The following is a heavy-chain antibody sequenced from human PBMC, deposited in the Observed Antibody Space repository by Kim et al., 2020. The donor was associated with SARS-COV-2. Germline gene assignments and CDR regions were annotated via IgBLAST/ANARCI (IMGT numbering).Heavy chain of an antibody. CDR3: ARRQVVSSAFDI. D-gene: IGHD2-15*01. J-gene: IGHJ3*02. Sequence: NYNPSHKSRVTISVDTSKDQFSLKLSSVTAADTAVYYCARRQVVSSAFDIWGQGTMVTVSS. V-gene: IGHV4-59*08.